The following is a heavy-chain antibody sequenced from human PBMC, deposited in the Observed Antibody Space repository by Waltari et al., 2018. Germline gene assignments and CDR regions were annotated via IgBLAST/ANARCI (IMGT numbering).Heavy chain of an antibody. CDR1: GGTFSSYA. CDR3: ARDRPGWNAVSYGWFDP. V-gene: IGHV1-69*01. D-gene: IGHD1-1*01. CDR2: IIPIFGTA. Sequence: QVQLVQSGAEVKKPGSSVKVSCKASGGTFSSYAIRWVRQAPGQGLEWMGGIIPIFGTANYAQKFQGRVTITADESTSTAYMELSSLRSEDTAVYYCARDRPGWNAVSYGWFDPWGQGTLVTVSS. J-gene: IGHJ5*02.